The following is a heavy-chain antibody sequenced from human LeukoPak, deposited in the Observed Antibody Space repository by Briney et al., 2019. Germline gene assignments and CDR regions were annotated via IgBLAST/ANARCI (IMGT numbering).Heavy chain of an antibody. D-gene: IGHD2-15*01. V-gene: IGHV1-46*01. CDR3: ARERMEGYCSGGSCSAAEPNFDY. Sequence: ASVKVSCKASGYTFTGYYMHWVRQAPGQGLEWMGIINPSGGSTSYAQKFQGRVTMTRDTSASTVYMELSSLRSEDTAVYYCARERMEGYCSGGSCSAAEPNFDYWGQGTLVTVSS. CDR1: GYTFTGYY. J-gene: IGHJ4*02. CDR2: INPSGGST.